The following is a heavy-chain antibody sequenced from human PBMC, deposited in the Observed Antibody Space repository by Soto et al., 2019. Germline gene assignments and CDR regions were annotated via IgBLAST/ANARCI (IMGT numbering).Heavy chain of an antibody. V-gene: IGHV4-61*08. J-gene: IGHJ6*02. D-gene: IGHD6-6*01. CDR3: ARVGKLVAPENGKSAYFYAMDV. CDR1: GDSVSSSDFY. CDR2: VYSTGTT. Sequence: PESLSLTCAVSGDSVSSSDFYWTWIRQHPGKPLESIGHVYSTGTTNYSPSLKRRVHRSVDTADNQFLRIVRSMTAAHAAVYSCARVGKLVAPENGKSAYFYAMDVWGPGTTVTVSS.